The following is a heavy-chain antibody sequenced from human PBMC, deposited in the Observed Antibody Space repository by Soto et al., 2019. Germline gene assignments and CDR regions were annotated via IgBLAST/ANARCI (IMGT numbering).Heavy chain of an antibody. Sequence: GGSLRLSCGGFGYAFSAHGMHWGRQAPGKGLEWVSTISSSGGSRYYADSVKGRFTISRDNSKNTLNLQMAGLKAEDTALYYCAKGVNWAFYDYWGQGISVTVSS. V-gene: IGHV3-23*01. J-gene: IGHJ4*02. CDR3: AKGVNWAFYDY. D-gene: IGHD1-1*01. CDR1: GYAFSAHG. CDR2: ISSSGGSR.